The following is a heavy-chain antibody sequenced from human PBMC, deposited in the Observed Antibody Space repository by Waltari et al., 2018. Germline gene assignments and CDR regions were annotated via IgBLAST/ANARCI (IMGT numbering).Heavy chain of an antibody. D-gene: IGHD6-13*01. J-gene: IGHJ6*03. CDR1: GGSISSGDYY. CDR2: IYYSGRT. Sequence: QVQLQESGPGLVKPSQTLSLTCTVSGGSISSGDYYWSWIRQPPGKGLEWIGYIYYSGRTYNNPSRKSRVTISVDTSKNQFSLKLSSVTAADTAVYYCARGRKAIAAAGKVWGYYYYMDVWGKGTTVTVSS. CDR3: ARGRKAIAAAGKVWGYYYYMDV. V-gene: IGHV4-30-4*08.